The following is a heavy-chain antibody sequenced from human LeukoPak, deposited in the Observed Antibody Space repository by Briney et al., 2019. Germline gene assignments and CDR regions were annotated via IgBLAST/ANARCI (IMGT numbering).Heavy chain of an antibody. CDR1: GFTFSSYW. V-gene: IGHV3-33*08. D-gene: IGHD5-18*01. Sequence: GGSLRLSCAASGFTFSSYWMSWVRQAPGKGLEWVAVIWYDGSNKYYADSVKGRFTISRDNSKNTLYLQMNSLRAEDTAVYYCARALLGRGYSYGYFDYWGQGTLVTVSS. CDR2: IWYDGSNK. CDR3: ARALLGRGYSYGYFDY. J-gene: IGHJ4*02.